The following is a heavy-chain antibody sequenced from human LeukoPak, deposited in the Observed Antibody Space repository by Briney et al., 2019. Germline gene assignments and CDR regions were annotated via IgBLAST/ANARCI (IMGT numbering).Heavy chain of an antibody. CDR1: GSSISTYY. CDR2: IYYSGST. V-gene: IGHV4-59*01. CDR3: ARLYYYGSYYYMDV. J-gene: IGHJ6*03. D-gene: IGHD3-10*01. Sequence: KPSETLSLTCTVSGSSISTYYWSWIRQPPGKGLEGIGYIYYSGSTNYNPSLKSRVTISVDTSKNQFSLKLTSVTAADTAVYYCARLYYYGSYYYMDVWGKGTTVTISS.